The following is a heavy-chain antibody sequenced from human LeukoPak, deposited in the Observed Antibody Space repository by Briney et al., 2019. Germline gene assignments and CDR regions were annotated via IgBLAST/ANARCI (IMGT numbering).Heavy chain of an antibody. D-gene: IGHD3-9*01. J-gene: IGHJ4*02. CDR2: IHYTGAT. V-gene: IGHV4-34*01. CDR3: ARGNILTGYCFDF. CDR1: GGSITGYY. Sequence: SDTLSLTCAVYGGSITGYYWSWIRQTPGRGLEWVGEIHYTGATSYNPSLKSRATISTDTSKNQFSLRLSSVTAADTAVYYCARGNILTGYCFDFWGQGALVTVSS.